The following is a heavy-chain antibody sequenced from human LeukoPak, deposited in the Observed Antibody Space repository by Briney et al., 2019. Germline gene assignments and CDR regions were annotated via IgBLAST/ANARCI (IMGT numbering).Heavy chain of an antibody. V-gene: IGHV3-23*01. Sequence: PGGSLRLSCAASGFTFSSYAMSWVRQAPGKGLEWVSAISGSGGSTYYADSVKGRFTISRDNSKNTLYLQMNSLRAEDTAVYYCAKDGPRSYDSSPNYFDYWGQGTLVTVSS. J-gene: IGHJ4*02. CDR1: GFTFSSYA. CDR3: AKDGPRSYDSSPNYFDY. D-gene: IGHD3-3*01. CDR2: ISGSGGST.